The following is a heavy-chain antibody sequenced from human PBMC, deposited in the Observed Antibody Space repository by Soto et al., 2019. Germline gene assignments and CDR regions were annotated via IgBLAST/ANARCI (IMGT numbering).Heavy chain of an antibody. CDR1: GNTFSTYG. V-gene: IGHV1-18*01. CDR2: IIAYNGNT. Sequence: QVQLVQSAVEAKKPGASVRVSCKVSGNTFSTYGLSWVRQAPGQGLEWMGWIIAYNGNTNYAEKFQGRVTMTRDTSTSTAYMELRSLRSDDTAMYYCAFSSGWTYYFDYWGQGTLVTVSS. D-gene: IGHD6-19*01. CDR3: AFSSGWTYYFDY. J-gene: IGHJ4*02.